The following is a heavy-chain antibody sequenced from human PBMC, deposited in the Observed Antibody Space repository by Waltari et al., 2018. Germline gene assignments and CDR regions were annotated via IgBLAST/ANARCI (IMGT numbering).Heavy chain of an antibody. J-gene: IGHJ4*02. CDR2: IYYSGST. V-gene: IGHV4-39*07. CDR3: ARDEEWELLAY. CDR1: GGSISSSSYY. D-gene: IGHD1-26*01. Sequence: QLHLQESGPGLVKPSETLSLTCTVSGGSISSSSYYWGWIRQPPGKGLEWIGSIYYSGSTYYNPSLKSRVTISVDTSKNQFSLKLSSVTAADTAVYYCARDEEWELLAYWGQGTLVTVSS.